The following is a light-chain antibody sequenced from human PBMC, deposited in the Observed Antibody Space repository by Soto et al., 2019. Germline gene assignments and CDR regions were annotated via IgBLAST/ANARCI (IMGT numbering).Light chain of an antibody. J-gene: IGKJ5*01. V-gene: IGKV1-33*01. CDR1: QDINSY. CDR2: DAS. Sequence: DIQMTQSPSSLFASVGDRVTITCQATQDINSYLNWYQKKPGKAPNLLIYDASNLEIGVPSRFSGSGSGTHFTFTISSLQTEDIGTYYCQQYDILPITFGRGTRLE. CDR3: QQYDILPIT.